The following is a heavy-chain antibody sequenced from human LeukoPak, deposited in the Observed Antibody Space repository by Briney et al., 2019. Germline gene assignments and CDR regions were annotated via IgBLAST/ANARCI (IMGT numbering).Heavy chain of an antibody. CDR3: AKATTNLYFDY. CDR2: ASDSGGST. Sequence: GGSLRLSCAASGFTFSSYAMTWVRQAPGKGLKWVSSASDSGGSTDYADSVKGRFTISRDNSKNTLYLQMNSLSAEDTAIYYCAKATTNLYFDYWGQGTLVTVSS. D-gene: IGHD1-26*01. CDR1: GFTFSSYA. V-gene: IGHV3-23*01. J-gene: IGHJ4*02.